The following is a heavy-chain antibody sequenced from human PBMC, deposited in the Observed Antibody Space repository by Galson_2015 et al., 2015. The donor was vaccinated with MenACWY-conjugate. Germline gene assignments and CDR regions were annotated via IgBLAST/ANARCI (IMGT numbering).Heavy chain of an antibody. V-gene: IGHV1-69*13. CDR3: ARDLVGATTPNFDY. CDR2: IIPIFGTA. Sequence: VKVSCKASGGTFSSYAISWVRQAPGQGLEWMGGIIPIFGTANYAQKFQGRVTITADESTSTAYMELSSLRSEDTAVYYCARDLVGATTPNFDYWGQGTLVTVSS. J-gene: IGHJ4*02. D-gene: IGHD1-26*01. CDR1: GGTFSSYA.